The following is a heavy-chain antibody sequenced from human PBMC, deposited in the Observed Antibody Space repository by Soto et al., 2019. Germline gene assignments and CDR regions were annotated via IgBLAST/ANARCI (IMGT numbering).Heavy chain of an antibody. CDR1: GGTFSSYA. J-gene: IGHJ4*02. Sequence: QVQLVQSGAEVKKPGSSVKVSCKASGGTFSSYAISWVRQAPGQGLEWMGGVIPIFGTANYAQKFQGRVTVTADESTSTAYMELSSMRSEATAVYYCARDAYYGPGSWGQGTLVTVSS. CDR2: VIPIFGTA. CDR3: ARDAYYGPGS. V-gene: IGHV1-69*12. D-gene: IGHD3-10*01.